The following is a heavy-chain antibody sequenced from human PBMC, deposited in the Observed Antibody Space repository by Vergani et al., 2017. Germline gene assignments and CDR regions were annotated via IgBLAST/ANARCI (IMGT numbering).Heavy chain of an antibody. CDR3: AGHDIEDSVPDYYYYGMDV. CDR2: IDPSDSYT. D-gene: IGHD3-9*01. V-gene: IGHV5-10-1*01. Sequence: EVQLVQSGAEVKKPGESLRISCKGSGYSFTSYWISWVRQMPGKGLEWMGRIDPSDSYTNYSPSFQGHVTISADKSISTAYLQWSSLKASDTAMYYCAGHDIEDSVPDYYYYGMDVWGQGTTVTVSS. CDR1: GYSFTSYW. J-gene: IGHJ6*02.